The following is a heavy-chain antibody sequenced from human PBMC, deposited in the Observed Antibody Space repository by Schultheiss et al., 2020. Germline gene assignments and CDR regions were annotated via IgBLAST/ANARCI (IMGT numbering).Heavy chain of an antibody. CDR1: GFTFSSYS. Sequence: GGSLRLSCAASGFTFSSYSMNWVRQAPGKGLEWVSSISSSSSYIYYADSVKGRFTISRDNAKNSLYLQMNSLRAEDTALYYCAKAFSIAAAGPFDYWGQGTLVTVS. CDR3: AKAFSIAAAGPFDY. D-gene: IGHD6-13*01. V-gene: IGHV3-21*04. CDR2: ISSSSSYI. J-gene: IGHJ4*02.